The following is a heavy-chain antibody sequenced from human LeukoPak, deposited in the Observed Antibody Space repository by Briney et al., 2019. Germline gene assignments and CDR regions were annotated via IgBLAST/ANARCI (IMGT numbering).Heavy chain of an antibody. CDR3: AREMAVAGSGVIDS. Sequence: ASVKVSCKASGYTFPGYYMHWVRQAPGQGLEWMGWISTYNDNTHYAQKFQGRVTMTTDTSTNTAYMELRSLRSDDTAVYYCAREMAVAGSGVIDSWGQGTLVTVSS. V-gene: IGHV1-18*04. CDR1: GYTFPGYY. J-gene: IGHJ4*02. D-gene: IGHD6-19*01. CDR2: ISTYNDNT.